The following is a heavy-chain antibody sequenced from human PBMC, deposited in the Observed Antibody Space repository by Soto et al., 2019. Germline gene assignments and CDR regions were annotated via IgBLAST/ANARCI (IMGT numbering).Heavy chain of an antibody. V-gene: IGHV2-5*02. CDR3: AHTNYYGSWFFDS. CDR2: IYWDADK. J-gene: IGHJ4*02. D-gene: IGHD3-10*01. Sequence: ITTGVGVGWIRQPPGEALEWHALIYWDADKRYNPSLKSRLTITKDTSKNQVVLTLSNMDPVDTATYFCAHTNYYGSWFFDSWGQGTLVTVSS. CDR1: ITTGVG.